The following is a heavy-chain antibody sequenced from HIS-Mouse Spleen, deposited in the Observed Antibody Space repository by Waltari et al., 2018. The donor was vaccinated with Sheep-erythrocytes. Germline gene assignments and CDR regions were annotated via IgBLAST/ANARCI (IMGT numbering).Heavy chain of an antibody. CDR2: IGTAGDT. V-gene: IGHV3-13*01. D-gene: IGHD1-26*01. Sequence: EVQLVESGGGLVQPGGSLRLSCAASGFTFSHFDMHWVRQATGKGLEWVSAIGTAGDTYYPGSVKGRFTISRENAKNSLYLQMNSLRAGDTAVYYCARANSGSYDDAFDIWGQGTMVTVSS. J-gene: IGHJ3*02. CDR3: ARANSGSYDDAFDI. CDR1: GFTFSHFD.